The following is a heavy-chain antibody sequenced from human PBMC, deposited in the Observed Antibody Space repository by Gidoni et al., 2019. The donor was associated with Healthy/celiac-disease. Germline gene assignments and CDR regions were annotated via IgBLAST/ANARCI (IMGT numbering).Heavy chain of an antibody. Sequence: QVQLVQSGAEVKKPGASVKVSCKASGYTFTGYYLHWVRHAPGQGLEWVGWINPNSGGTNYAQKFQGRVTMTRDTSISTAYMELSRLRSDDTTVYYCARGVGSTSTTFDYWGQGTLVTVSS. CDR2: INPNSGGT. CDR3: ARGVGSTSTTFDY. V-gene: IGHV1-2*02. J-gene: IGHJ4*02. CDR1: GYTFTGYY. D-gene: IGHD2-2*01.